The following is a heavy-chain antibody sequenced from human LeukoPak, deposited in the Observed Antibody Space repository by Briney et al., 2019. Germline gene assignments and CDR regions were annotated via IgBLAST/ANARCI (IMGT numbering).Heavy chain of an antibody. CDR3: ATPEGYYYDSSGLLDAFDI. D-gene: IGHD3-22*01. CDR2: IIPIFGTA. Sequence: TSVKVSCKASGGTFSSYAIGWVRQAPGQGLEWIGGIIPIFGTANYAQKFQGRVTITADESTSTAYMELSSLRSEDTAVYYCATPEGYYYDSSGLLDAFDIWSQGTMVTVSS. V-gene: IGHV1-69*13. CDR1: GGTFSSYA. J-gene: IGHJ3*02.